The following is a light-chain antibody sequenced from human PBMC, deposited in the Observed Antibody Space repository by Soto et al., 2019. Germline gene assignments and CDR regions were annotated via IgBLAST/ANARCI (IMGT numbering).Light chain of an antibody. Sequence: DIHLTQSPSTLSASVGDRVTITCRASQSITNWLAWYQQKPGKAPKLLIYDASRLESGVPSRFSGSGSGTEFTLTISSLQPDDFATYYCQHYNSYRWTFGQGTKVDNK. CDR1: QSITNW. CDR3: QHYNSYRWT. J-gene: IGKJ1*01. V-gene: IGKV1-5*01. CDR2: DAS.